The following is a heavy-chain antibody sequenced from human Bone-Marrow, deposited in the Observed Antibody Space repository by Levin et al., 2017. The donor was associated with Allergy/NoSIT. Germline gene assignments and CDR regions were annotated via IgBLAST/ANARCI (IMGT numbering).Heavy chain of an antibody. J-gene: IGHJ4*02. Sequence: PSETLSLTCTLSGGSLISGNWWSWVRQAPGKGLEFIGEIYHSGTINYNASLKSRVTISVETSKNRFSLQLTSVTAADTGIYYCARMLSSGYYEGGSLDKWGQGILVTVSS. CDR2: IYHSGTI. D-gene: IGHD3-22*01. V-gene: IGHV4-4*02. CDR1: GGSLISGNW. CDR3: ARMLSSGYYEGGSLDK.